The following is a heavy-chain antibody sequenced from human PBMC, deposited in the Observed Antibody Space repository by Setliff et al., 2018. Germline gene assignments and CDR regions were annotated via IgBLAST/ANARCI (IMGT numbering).Heavy chain of an antibody. CDR2: ISGSGGST. Sequence: HPGGSLRLSCAASGFTFSSYAMSWVRQAPGKGLEWVSAISGSGGSTYYADSVKGRFTISRDNAKNSLYLQMNSLRAEDTAVYYCARGPRRYYGMDVWGQGTTVTVSS. V-gene: IGHV3-23*01. CDR3: ARGPRRYYGMDV. CDR1: GFTFSSYA. J-gene: IGHJ6*02.